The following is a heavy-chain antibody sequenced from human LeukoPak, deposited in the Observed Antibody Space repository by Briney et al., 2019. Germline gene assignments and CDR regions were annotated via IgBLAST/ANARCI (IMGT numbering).Heavy chain of an antibody. D-gene: IGHD3-10*01. J-gene: IGHJ4*02. CDR3: ASPIRGSTMVRGEVSVDY. Sequence: PGGSLRLSCAASGFTFSGSAMHWVRQASGKGLEWVGRIRSKANSYATAYAASVKGRFTISRDDSKNTAYLQMNSLKTEDTAVYYCASPIRGSTMVRGEVSVDYWGQGTLVTVSS. CDR1: GFTFSGSA. V-gene: IGHV3-73*01. CDR2: IRSKANSYAT.